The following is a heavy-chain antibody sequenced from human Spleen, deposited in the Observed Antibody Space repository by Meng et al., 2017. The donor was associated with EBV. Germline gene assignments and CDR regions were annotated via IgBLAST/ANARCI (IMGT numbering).Heavy chain of an antibody. D-gene: IGHD4-17*01. CDR2: IYDSGSA. CDR1: GCSVSSGIYY. V-gene: IGHV4-61*01. CDR3: ATVDYGDYEFDY. J-gene: IGHJ4*02. Sequence: QVELKASGPGLVNPSEPLSLMCTVSGCSVSSGIYYWSWIRQPPGKGLEWIGYIYDSGSANYNPSLKSRVTISIDMSKNQFSLKLSSVTAADTAVYYCATVDYGDYEFDYWGQGTLVTVSS.